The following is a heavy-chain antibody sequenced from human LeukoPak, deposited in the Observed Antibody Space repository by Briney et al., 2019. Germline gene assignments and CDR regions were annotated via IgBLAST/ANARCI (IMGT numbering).Heavy chain of an antibody. D-gene: IGHD2-15*01. CDR2: IWDDGNNK. CDR3: AKVPRYCSGGSCYGGYFDS. J-gene: IGHJ4*02. V-gene: IGHV3-33*06. CDR1: GFSFSNHG. Sequence: LPGGSLRLSCAASGFSFSNHGMHWVRQAPGKRLEWVAVIWDDGNNKRYANSVNGRFTISRDNSKNTLYLQMNSLRAEDTAVYYCAKVPRYCSGGSCYGGYFDSWGQGTLVTVSS.